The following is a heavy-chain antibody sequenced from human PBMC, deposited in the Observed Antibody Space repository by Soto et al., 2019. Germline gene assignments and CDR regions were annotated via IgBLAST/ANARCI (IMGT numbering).Heavy chain of an antibody. Sequence: PSQTLSLTCAISGYSVSSNSAAWNWIRQSPSRGLEWLGRTYYRSKWYNDYAVSVKSRITINPDTSKNQFSLQLNSVTPEDTAVYYCARAQYSSGWYGGWFDPWGQGTLVTVSS. V-gene: IGHV6-1*01. D-gene: IGHD6-19*01. CDR2: TYYRSKWYN. CDR3: ARAQYSSGWYGGWFDP. J-gene: IGHJ5*02. CDR1: GYSVSSNSAA.